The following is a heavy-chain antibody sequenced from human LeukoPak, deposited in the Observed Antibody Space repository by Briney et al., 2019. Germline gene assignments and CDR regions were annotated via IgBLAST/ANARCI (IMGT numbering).Heavy chain of an antibody. J-gene: IGHJ4*02. D-gene: IGHD3-10*01. Sequence: GGPLRLSCAASRFTFATYSMNWARQAPGKGLEWVSSISGGSTYIYYADSVKGRFTISRDNAKKSLFLQMNSLRAEDTAVYYCARGPAGDSGNFDYWGQGTLVTVSS. CDR3: ARGPAGDSGNFDY. CDR1: RFTFATYS. V-gene: IGHV3-21*01. CDR2: ISGGSTYI.